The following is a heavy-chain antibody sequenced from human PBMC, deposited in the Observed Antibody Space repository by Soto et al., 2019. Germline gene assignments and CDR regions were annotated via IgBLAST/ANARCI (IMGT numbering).Heavy chain of an antibody. CDR3: ARDKDTSSWTGFDF. CDR1: GFTFATYA. Sequence: GGSLRLSCAASGFTFATYAMSWVWQAPGKGLEWVSAISATGISTHYADSVKGRVTISRDNSANTLSLEMSSLTAEDTAVYYCARDKDTSSWTGFDFWGHGTLVTVSS. D-gene: IGHD1-1*01. V-gene: IGHV3-23*01. J-gene: IGHJ4*01. CDR2: ISATGIST.